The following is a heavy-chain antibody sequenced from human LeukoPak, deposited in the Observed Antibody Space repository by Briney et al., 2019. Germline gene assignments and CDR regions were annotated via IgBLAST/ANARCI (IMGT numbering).Heavy chain of an antibody. CDR1: GYTFTGYY. CDR2: ISAYNGNT. Sequence: ASVKVSCKASGYTFTGYYMHWVRQAPGQGLEWMGWISAYNGNTNYAQKLQGRVTMTTDTSTSTAYMELRSLRSDDTAVYYCARDSLVDTAMVGWWGQGTLVTVSS. CDR3: ARDSLVDTAMVGW. J-gene: IGHJ4*02. D-gene: IGHD5-18*01. V-gene: IGHV1-18*04.